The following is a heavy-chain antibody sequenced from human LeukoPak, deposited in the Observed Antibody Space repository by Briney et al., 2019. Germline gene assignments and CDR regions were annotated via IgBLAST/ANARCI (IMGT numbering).Heavy chain of an antibody. V-gene: IGHV4-34*01. Sequence: PSETLSLTCAVYGGSFSGYYWSWIRQPPGKGLEWIGEINHSGSTNYNPSLKSRVTISVDTSKNQFSLKLSSVTAADTAVYYCARGRGLRYFDWLDYWGQGTLVTVSS. J-gene: IGHJ4*02. CDR1: GGSFSGYY. CDR2: INHSGST. D-gene: IGHD3-9*01. CDR3: ARGRGLRYFDWLDY.